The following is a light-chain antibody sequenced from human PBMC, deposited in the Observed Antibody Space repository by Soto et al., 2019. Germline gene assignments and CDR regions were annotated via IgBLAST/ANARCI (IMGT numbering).Light chain of an antibody. CDR1: QSVNSIN. CDR3: QHYGDSLWT. V-gene: IGKV3-20*01. J-gene: IGKJ1*01. CDR2: GAS. Sequence: VLTQSPGTLSLSPGERATLPCRASQSVNSINLNWYQQKRGQAPRLLIYGASTRAAGIPDRFSGTGSGTDFTLSISRLEPEDFAVYYCQHYGDSLWTFGQGTKV.